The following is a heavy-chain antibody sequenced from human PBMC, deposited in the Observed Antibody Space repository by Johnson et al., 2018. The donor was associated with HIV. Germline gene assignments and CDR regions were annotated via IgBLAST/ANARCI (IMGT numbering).Heavy chain of an antibody. CDR1: GFTFSDYY. Sequence: VQLVESGGGLVKPGGSLRLSCAASGFTFSDYYMSWIRQAPGKGLEWVGRIKSKTDGGTTDYAAPVKGRFTIPRDDSKNTLYLQMNSLKTEDTAVYYCTICITMIVVDTTDAFDIWGQGTMVTVSS. J-gene: IGHJ3*02. CDR2: IKSKTDGGTT. CDR3: TICITMIVVDTTDAFDI. V-gene: IGHV3-15*01. D-gene: IGHD3-22*01.